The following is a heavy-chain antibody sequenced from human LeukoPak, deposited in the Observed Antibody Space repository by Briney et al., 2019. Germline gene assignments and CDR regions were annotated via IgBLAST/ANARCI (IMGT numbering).Heavy chain of an antibody. V-gene: IGHV4-4*07. J-gene: IGHJ6*02. D-gene: IGHD3-22*01. CDR1: GGFISSYY. CDR3: ARQGNYYDSSGYYKFAYYYYGMDV. Sequence: ASETLSLTCTVWGGFISSYYWSWIRQPAGGGLEWIRRIYTSGSTNYNPSLKSRVTMSVDTTKNQYSLKLSSVTAADTAVYYCARQGNYYDSSGYYKFAYYYYGMDVWGQGTTVTVSS. CDR2: IYTSGST.